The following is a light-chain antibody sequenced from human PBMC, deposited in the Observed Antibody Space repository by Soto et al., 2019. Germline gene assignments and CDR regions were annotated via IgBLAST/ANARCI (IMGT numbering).Light chain of an antibody. V-gene: IGKV3-20*01. CDR3: QQYGSSPPLT. Sequence: EIVLTQSPGTLSLSPGERATLSCRASQSVSSNYLAWYQQKPGQAPRLLIFGASSRATGIPDRFSGSGSGTDFTLTSSRLEPEDFVVYYCQQYGSSPPLTFGGGTKVEIK. CDR2: GAS. J-gene: IGKJ4*01. CDR1: QSVSSNY.